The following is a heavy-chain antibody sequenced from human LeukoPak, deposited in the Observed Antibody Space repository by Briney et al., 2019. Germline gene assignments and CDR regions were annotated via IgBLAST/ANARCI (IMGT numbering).Heavy chain of an antibody. Sequence: GGSLRLSCAASGFTFSSYGKHWVRQAPGKGPEWVAFIRYDGSNKYYADSVKGRFTISRDNSKNTLYLQMNSLRAEDTAVYYCAKVPAAGTDYWGQGTLVTVSS. CDR2: IRYDGSNK. CDR1: GFTFSSYG. J-gene: IGHJ4*02. CDR3: AKVPAAGTDY. D-gene: IGHD6-13*01. V-gene: IGHV3-30*02.